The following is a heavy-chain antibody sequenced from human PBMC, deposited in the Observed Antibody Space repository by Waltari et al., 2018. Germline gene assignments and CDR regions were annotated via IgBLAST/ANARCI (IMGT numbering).Heavy chain of an antibody. CDR2: SYYSGSP. CDR3: ATHSANHDYHYYAMDV. J-gene: IGHJ6*02. V-gene: IGHV4-39*01. Sequence: QLQLQESGPGLVKPSETLSLTCIVSGGSLISTTYYWGWIRQPPGKGLEWIGSSYYSGSPNYNPSLKSRVTISVDTSKNRFSLKVSSVTAADTALYYCATHSANHDYHYYAMDVWGLGTTVTVSS. CDR1: GGSLISTTYY. D-gene: IGHD2-15*01.